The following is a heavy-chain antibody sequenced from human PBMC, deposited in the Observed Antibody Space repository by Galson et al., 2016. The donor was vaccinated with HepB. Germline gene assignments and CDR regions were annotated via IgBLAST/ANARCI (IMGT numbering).Heavy chain of an antibody. V-gene: IGHV3-33*01. D-gene: IGHD3-22*01. CDR1: GFTFSSYG. CDR2: IWYDGSNK. J-gene: IGHJ4*02. Sequence: SLRLSCAASGFTFSSYGMHWVRQVPGKGLEWVAVIWYDGSNKYYADSVKGRFTIFRDNSKNTLYLQMNSLRAEDTAVYYCARDGGGSSGYYLDYWGQGTLVTVSS. CDR3: ARDGGGSSGYYLDY.